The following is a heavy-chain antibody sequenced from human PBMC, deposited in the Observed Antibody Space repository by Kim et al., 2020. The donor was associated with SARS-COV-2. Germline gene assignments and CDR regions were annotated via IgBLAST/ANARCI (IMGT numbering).Heavy chain of an antibody. CDR2: ISYDGSNK. CDR1: GFTFSSYA. D-gene: IGHD3-10*01. Sequence: GGSLRLSCAASGFTFSSYAMHWVRQAPGKGLEWVAVISYDGSNKYYADSVKGRFTISRDNSKNTLYLQMNSLRAEDTAVYYCAREGGTMVRGVIITEKYALDIWGQGTMVTVSS. CDR3: AREGGTMVRGVIITEKYALDI. J-gene: IGHJ3*02. V-gene: IGHV3-30*04.